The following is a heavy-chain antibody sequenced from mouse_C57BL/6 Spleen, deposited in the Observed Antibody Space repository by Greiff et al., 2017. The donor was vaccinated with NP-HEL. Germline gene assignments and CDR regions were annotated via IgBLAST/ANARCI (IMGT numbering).Heavy chain of an antibody. J-gene: IGHJ4*01. CDR2: INPNNGGT. CDR1: GYTFTDYC. CDR3: ASPYGSSSSYAMDY. Sequence: EVQLQQSGPELVKPGASVKISCKASGYTFTDYCMNWVKQSHGKSLEWIGDINPNNGGTSYNQKFKGKATLTVDKSSSTAYMELRSLTSEDSAVYYCASPYGSSSSYAMDYWGQGTSVTVSS. V-gene: IGHV1-26*01. D-gene: IGHD1-1*01.